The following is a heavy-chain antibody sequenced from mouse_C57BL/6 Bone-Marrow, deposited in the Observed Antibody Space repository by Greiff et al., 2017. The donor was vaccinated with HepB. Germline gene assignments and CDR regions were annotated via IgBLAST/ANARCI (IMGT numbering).Heavy chain of an antibody. CDR3: ARDKMVLRRGFAY. CDR2: ISDGGSYT. CDR1: GFTFSSYA. V-gene: IGHV5-4*01. Sequence: VQLQQSGGGLVKPGGSLKLSCAASGFTFSSYAMSWVRQTPEKRLEWVATISDGGSYTYYPDNVKGRFTISRDNAKNNLYLQMSHLKSEDTAMYYCARDKMVLRRGFAYWGQGTLVTVSA. J-gene: IGHJ3*01. D-gene: IGHD1-1*01.